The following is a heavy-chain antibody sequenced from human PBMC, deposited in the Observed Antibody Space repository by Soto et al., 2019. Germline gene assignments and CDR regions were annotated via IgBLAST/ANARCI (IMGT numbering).Heavy chain of an antibody. Sequence: PSETLSLTCTVSGGCLGGYYWSWICQPPGKGLEGIGYMVYGGSANYNPSLNSRVTMSVDTSKNQFSLRLRSVSAADTAVYYCARSGNNNGLVFDYWGQGTLVTVSS. V-gene: IGHV4-59*01. J-gene: IGHJ4*02. CDR3: ARSGNNNGLVFDY. D-gene: IGHD5-18*01. CDR2: MVYGGSA. CDR1: GGCLGGYY.